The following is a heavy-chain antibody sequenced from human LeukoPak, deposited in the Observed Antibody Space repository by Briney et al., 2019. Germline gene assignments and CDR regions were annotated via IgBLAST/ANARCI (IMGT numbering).Heavy chain of an antibody. D-gene: IGHD6-19*01. V-gene: IGHV3-64*02. Sequence: PGESLRLSCAASGFIFSNYAMYWVRQAPRKGLESVAAISTKGGSTSYADSVKGRMTISRDDSKNTLFLQIGSLTTDDMGLYFCARDRSGAFDYWGQGTLVTVSS. J-gene: IGHJ4*02. CDR3: ARDRSGAFDY. CDR1: GFIFSNYA. CDR2: ISTKGGST.